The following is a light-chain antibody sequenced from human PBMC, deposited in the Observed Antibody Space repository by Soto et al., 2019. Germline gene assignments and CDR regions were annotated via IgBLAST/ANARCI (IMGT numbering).Light chain of an antibody. CDR2: LTSDGSH. V-gene: IGLV4-69*01. Sequence: QPVLTQSPSASASLGASVKLTCTLSSGHSNFAIAWHQQLPEKGPRFLMKLTSDGSHIKGDGIPDRFSGSSSGAERYLTISSLQSDDEADYYCQTWGAGIRVFGGGTNLTVL. CDR1: SGHSNFA. J-gene: IGLJ2*01. CDR3: QTWGAGIRV.